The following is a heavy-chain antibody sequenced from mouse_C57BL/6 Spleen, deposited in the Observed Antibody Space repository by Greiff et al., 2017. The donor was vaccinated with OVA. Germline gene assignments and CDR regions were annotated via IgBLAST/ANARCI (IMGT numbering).Heavy chain of an antibody. D-gene: IGHD1-1*01. CDR2: IDPETGGT. V-gene: IGHV1-15*01. Sequence: QVQLQQSGAELVRPGASVTLSCKASGYTFTDYEMHWVKQTPVHGLEWIGAIDPETGGTAYNQKFKGKAILTADKSSSTAYMELRSLTSEDSAVYYCTRSSGNYWYFDVWGTGTTVTVSS. CDR1: GYTFTDYE. J-gene: IGHJ1*03. CDR3: TRSSGNYWYFDV.